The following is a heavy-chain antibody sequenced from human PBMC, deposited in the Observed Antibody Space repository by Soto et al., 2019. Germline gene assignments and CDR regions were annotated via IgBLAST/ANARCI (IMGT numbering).Heavy chain of an antibody. J-gene: IGHJ6*02. V-gene: IGHV3-33*01. D-gene: IGHD3-3*01. CDR3: ARDFFAENDFWSGLSPMDV. Sequence: QVQLVESGGGVVQPGRSLRLSCAASGFTFSSYGMHWVRQAPGKGLEWVAVIWYDGSNKYYADSVKGRFTISRDNSKNTLYLQMNSLRAEDTAVYYCARDFFAENDFWSGLSPMDVWGQGTTVTVSS. CDR1: GFTFSSYG. CDR2: IWYDGSNK.